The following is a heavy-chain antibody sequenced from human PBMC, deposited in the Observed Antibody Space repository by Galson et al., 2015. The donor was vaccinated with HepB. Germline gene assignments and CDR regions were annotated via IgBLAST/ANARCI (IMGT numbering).Heavy chain of an antibody. CDR1: GFTFSTNA. D-gene: IGHD2/OR15-2a*01. V-gene: IGHV3-30-3*01. CDR2: ISSDGSHK. J-gene: IGHJ6*02. CDR3: ARPYCKSVRFYLYLYPLDV. Sequence: SLRLSCAASGFTFSTNALHWVRQAPGKGLEWVAVISSDGSHKYSSESVRGRFTISRYNSTNMLYLQMSSLLVEDTAVYYCARPYCKSVRFYLYLYPLDVCCQGTTVTVSS.